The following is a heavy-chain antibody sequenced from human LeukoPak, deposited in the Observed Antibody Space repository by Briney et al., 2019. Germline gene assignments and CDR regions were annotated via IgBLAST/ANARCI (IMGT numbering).Heavy chain of an antibody. CDR3: ASGEVWFDP. Sequence: GGSLRLSCAASGFTFSTYSMNWVRQAPGKGLEWVSCISTGGIYSYYADSVKGRFTISRDNAKNSLYLQMNSLRAEDTAVYYCASGEVWFDPWGQGTLDTVSS. CDR1: GFTFSTYS. J-gene: IGHJ5*02. CDR2: ISTGGIYS. D-gene: IGHD3-10*01. V-gene: IGHV3-21*06.